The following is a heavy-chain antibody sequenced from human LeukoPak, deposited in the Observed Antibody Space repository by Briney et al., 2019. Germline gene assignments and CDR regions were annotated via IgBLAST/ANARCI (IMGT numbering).Heavy chain of an antibody. CDR3: AREGPYSSGWFGVMGAFDI. Sequence: ASVKVSCKASGGTFSSYAISWARQAPGQGLEWMGRIIPILGIANYAQKFQGRVTITADKSTSTAYMELSSLRSEDTAVYYCAREGPYSSGWFGVMGAFDIWGQGTMVTVSS. CDR1: GGTFSSYA. CDR2: IIPILGIA. J-gene: IGHJ3*02. D-gene: IGHD6-19*01. V-gene: IGHV1-69*04.